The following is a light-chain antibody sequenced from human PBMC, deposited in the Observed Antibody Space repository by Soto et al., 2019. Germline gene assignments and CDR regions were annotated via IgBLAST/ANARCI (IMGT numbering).Light chain of an antibody. CDR2: DVS. CDR1: SSDVGGYNY. J-gene: IGLJ1*01. V-gene: IGLV2-11*01. Sequence: QSVLTQPPSVSGSPGQSVTISCPGTSSDVGGYNYVSWYQQHPGKAPKLMIYDVSKRPSGVPDRFSGSKSGNTASLTISGLQAEDEADYYCCSYAGSSYVFGTGTKVTV. CDR3: CSYAGSSYV.